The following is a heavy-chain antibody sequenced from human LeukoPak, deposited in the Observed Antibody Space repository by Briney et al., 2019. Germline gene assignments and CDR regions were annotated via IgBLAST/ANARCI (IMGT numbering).Heavy chain of an antibody. D-gene: IGHD3-22*01. CDR2: INPNSGGT. CDR1: GYTFTGYY. CDR3: ARDSYYGYFDY. Sequence: ASVKVSCKASGYTFTGYYMHWVRQAPGQGLEWMGWINPNSGGTNYARKFQGRVTMTRDTSISTAYMELSRLRSDDTAVYYCARDSYYGYFDYWGQGTLVTVSS. V-gene: IGHV1-2*02. J-gene: IGHJ4*02.